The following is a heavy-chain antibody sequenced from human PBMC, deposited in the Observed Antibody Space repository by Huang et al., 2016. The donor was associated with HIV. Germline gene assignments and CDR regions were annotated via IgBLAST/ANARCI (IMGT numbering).Heavy chain of an antibody. CDR1: GFKLSGFG. CDR3: AKEARWFSDFDH. CDR2: NSYDGRSQ. J-gene: IGHJ4*02. V-gene: IGHV3-30*18. D-gene: IGHD2-15*01. Sequence: QVHLVASGGGVVQPGGSLRLSCAASGFKLSGFGMHWVSQAAVKWLEWVAVNSYDGRSQFYTDYVKGRLTITRDNADKTLSHQMKGLRADDRAVYYCAKEARWFSDFDHWGQGVLVSVSS.